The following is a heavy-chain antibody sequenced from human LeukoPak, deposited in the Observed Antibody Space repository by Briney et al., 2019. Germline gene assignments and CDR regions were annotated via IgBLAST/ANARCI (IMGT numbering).Heavy chain of an antibody. CDR1: GDSISSYY. Sequence: NPSETLSLTCTVSGDSISSYYWSWIRQPPGKGLEWIGYIYYSGSTKYNPSLKSRVAISVDSSKNQFSLKLSSLTAADTAVYYCPRSLGARISLIRGAPNWFDPWGQGTLVTVSS. CDR3: PRSLGARISLIRGAPNWFDP. CDR2: IYYSGST. V-gene: IGHV4-59*01. J-gene: IGHJ5*02. D-gene: IGHD3-10*01.